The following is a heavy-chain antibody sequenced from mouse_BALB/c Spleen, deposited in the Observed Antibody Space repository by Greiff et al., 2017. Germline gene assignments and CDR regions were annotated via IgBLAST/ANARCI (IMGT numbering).Heavy chain of an antibody. CDR2: ISSGGSYT. Sequence: EVKLVESGGGLVKPGGSLKLSCAASGFTFSSYAMSWVRQSPEKRLEWVAEISSGGSYTYYPDTVTGRFTISRDNAKNTLYLEMSSLRSEDTAMYYCARGGGNSAWFAYWGQGTLVTVSA. CDR1: GFTFSSYA. J-gene: IGHJ3*01. CDR3: ARGGGNSAWFAY. V-gene: IGHV5-9-4*01. D-gene: IGHD2-1*01.